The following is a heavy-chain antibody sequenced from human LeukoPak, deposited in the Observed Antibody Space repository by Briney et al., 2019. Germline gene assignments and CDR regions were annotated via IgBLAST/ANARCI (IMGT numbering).Heavy chain of an antibody. CDR2: IYYSGST. Sequence: SETLSLTCTVSGGSISSGGYYWSWIRQHPGKGLEWIGYIYYSGSTYYNPSLKSRVTISVDTSKNQFPLKLSSVTAADTAVYYCARLLNWNDVADAFDIWGQGTMVTVSS. D-gene: IGHD1-20*01. CDR3: ARLLNWNDVADAFDI. CDR1: GGSISSGGYY. J-gene: IGHJ3*02. V-gene: IGHV4-31*03.